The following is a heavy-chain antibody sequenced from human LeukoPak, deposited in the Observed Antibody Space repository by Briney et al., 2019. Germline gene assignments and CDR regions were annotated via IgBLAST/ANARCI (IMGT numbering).Heavy chain of an antibody. Sequence: GGSLRLSCAASGFTFNSYAMSWVRQAPGKGLEWVSGISANGAKTYYADSVKGRFTISRDNSRNTQSLQINRLRAEDTALYYCAKGWSVTMVMAAPGDWGQGALVTVPS. J-gene: IGHJ4*02. V-gene: IGHV3-23*01. CDR2: ISANGAKT. D-gene: IGHD3-10*01. CDR1: GFTFNSYA. CDR3: AKGWSVTMVMAAPGD.